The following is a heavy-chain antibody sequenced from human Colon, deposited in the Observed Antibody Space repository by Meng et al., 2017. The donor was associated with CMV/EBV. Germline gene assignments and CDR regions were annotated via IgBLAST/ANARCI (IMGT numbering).Heavy chain of an antibody. CDR1: GFSIITDKAG. CDR2: IYWDDDT. Sequence: QITLKDLGPMLVKPTQTLTLSRTFSGFSIITDKAGVGWIRHPPGKALEWLGFIYWDDDTRYSPSLKTRLTITRDTSKNQVILTMTNMDPADTATYYCVRRSYSGQDDYWGQGALVTVSS. J-gene: IGHJ4*02. V-gene: IGHV2-5*02. CDR3: VRRSYSGQDDY. D-gene: IGHD5-12*01.